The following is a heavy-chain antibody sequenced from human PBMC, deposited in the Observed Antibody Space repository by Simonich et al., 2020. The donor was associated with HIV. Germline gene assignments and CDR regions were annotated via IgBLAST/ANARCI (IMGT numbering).Heavy chain of an antibody. CDR1: GFTFSSYE. CDR3: ARSPTVVTYWYFDL. J-gene: IGHJ2*01. Sequence: EVQLVESGGGLVQPGGSLRLSCAASGFTFSSYEMNWVRQAPGKGLEWVSYISSSGSTIYYADSVKGRFTISRDNAKNSLYLQMNSLRAEDTAVYYCARSPTVVTYWYFDLWGRGTLVTVSS. D-gene: IGHD4-17*01. V-gene: IGHV3-48*03. CDR2: ISSSGSTI.